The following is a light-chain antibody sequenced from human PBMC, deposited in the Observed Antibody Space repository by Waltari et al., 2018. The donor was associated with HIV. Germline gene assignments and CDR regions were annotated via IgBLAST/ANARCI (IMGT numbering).Light chain of an antibody. CDR2: DAS. CDR1: QSVSSY. CDR3: QQRSTGGT. Sequence: ELVLTQSPATLSLSPGERATLSCRASQSVSSYLAWYQQKPGQAPRLLIYDASNRATGIPARFSGSGSGTDFTLTISSLEPEDFAVYYCQQRSTGGTFGPGTKVDIK. J-gene: IGKJ3*01. V-gene: IGKV3-11*01.